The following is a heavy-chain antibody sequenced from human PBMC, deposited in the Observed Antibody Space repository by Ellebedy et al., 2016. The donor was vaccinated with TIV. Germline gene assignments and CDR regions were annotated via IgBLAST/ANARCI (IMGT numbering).Heavy chain of an antibody. CDR3: ARALSYGGNIDY. Sequence: GSLRLXCTVSGGSISSSSYYWGWIRQPPGKGLEWIGSIYYSGSTYYNPSLKSRVTISVDTSKNQFSLKLSSVTAADTAVYYCARALSYGGNIDYWGQGTLVTVSS. V-gene: IGHV4-39*07. CDR2: IYYSGST. J-gene: IGHJ4*02. CDR1: GGSISSSSYY. D-gene: IGHD4-23*01.